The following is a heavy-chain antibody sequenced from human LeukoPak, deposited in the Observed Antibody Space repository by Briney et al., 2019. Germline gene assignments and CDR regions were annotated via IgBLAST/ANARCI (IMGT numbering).Heavy chain of an antibody. CDR1: GFTFNGYA. J-gene: IGHJ4*02. CDR3: AREGSGDSWSSFDY. CDR2: ISIGATRA. Sequence: PGTSLRLSCAASGFTFNGYAMHWVRQAPGKGLEWVVVISIGATRAHYADSVEGRLTISRDDSKNTLSLQMDSLTPDDTAVYYCAREGSGDSWSSFDYWGQGTLVTVSS. V-gene: IGHV3-30*01. D-gene: IGHD6-13*01.